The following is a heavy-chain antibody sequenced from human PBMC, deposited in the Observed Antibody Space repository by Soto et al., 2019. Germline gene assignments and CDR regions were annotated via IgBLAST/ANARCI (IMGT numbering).Heavy chain of an antibody. CDR2: VYPDDSDI. D-gene: IGHD1-26*01. CDR1: GYSFGNFW. V-gene: IGHV5-51*01. Sequence: EVQLVQSGAEVKKPGESLKISCKGSGYSFGNFWIAWVRQMPGKGLEWMGIVYPDDSDIRYSPSFQGQVTISADKSGSAAYLNLSTLRAPDPAIYYCAKTLVGGGALDIWGQGTVVTVSS. CDR3: AKTLVGGGALDI. J-gene: IGHJ3*02.